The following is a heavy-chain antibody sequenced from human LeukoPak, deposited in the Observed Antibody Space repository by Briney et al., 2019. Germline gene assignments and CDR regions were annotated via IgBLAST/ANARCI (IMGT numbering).Heavy chain of an antibody. CDR3: ARGQLLLEGYFYYMDV. CDR1: GFTFDD. Sequence: GGSLGLSCAASGFTFDDFDDYGMNWVRQVPGKGLEGVAVVSDDGNKKFDADFVKGRFTISRDNSKNTLYLQMNSLRGEDTAVYYCARGQLLLEGYFYYMDVWGKGTTVTVSS. CDR2: VSDDGNKK. D-gene: IGHD1-26*01. V-gene: IGHV3-30*05. J-gene: IGHJ6*03.